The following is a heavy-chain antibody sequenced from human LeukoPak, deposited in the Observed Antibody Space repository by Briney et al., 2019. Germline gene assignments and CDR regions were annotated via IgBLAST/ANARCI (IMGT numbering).Heavy chain of an antibody. CDR2: ISGSGGST. CDR3: ASILLYSGYDFSS. Sequence: GGSLRLSCAASGFTFSSYAMSWVRQAPGKGLEWVSAISGSGGSTYYVDSVKGRFTISRDNAKNSLYLQMNSLRAEDTAVYYCASILLYSGYDFSSWGQGTLVTVSS. D-gene: IGHD5-12*01. V-gene: IGHV3-23*01. J-gene: IGHJ4*02. CDR1: GFTFSSYA.